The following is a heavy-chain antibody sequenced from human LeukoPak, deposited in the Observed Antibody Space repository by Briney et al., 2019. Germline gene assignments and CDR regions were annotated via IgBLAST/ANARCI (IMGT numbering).Heavy chain of an antibody. D-gene: IGHD2-2*02. CDR3: ARTVVPAAILGDDAFDI. Sequence: SVKVSCKASGYTFTSYGISWVRQAPGQGLEWMGGIIPIFGTANCAQKFQGRVTITADESTSTAYMELSSLRSEDTAVYYCARTVVPAAILGDDAFDIWGQGTMVTVSS. CDR1: GYTFTSYG. V-gene: IGHV1-69*13. CDR2: IIPIFGTA. J-gene: IGHJ3*02.